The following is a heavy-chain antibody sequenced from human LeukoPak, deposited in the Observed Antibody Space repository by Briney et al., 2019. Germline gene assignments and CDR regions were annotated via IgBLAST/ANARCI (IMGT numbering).Heavy chain of an antibody. CDR2: MYYSGGT. D-gene: IGHD6-13*01. V-gene: IGHV4-39*07. CDR3: ASLYSSSWYSDYYYYYMDV. CDR1: AGSVSSNRYY. Sequence: SETLSLTCTVSAGSVSSNRYYWGWIRQPPGKGLEWIGSMYYSGGTYYNPSLKSRVTISADTFKNQFSLKLSSVTAADTAVYYCASLYSSSWYSDYYYYYMDVWGKGTTVTVSS. J-gene: IGHJ6*03.